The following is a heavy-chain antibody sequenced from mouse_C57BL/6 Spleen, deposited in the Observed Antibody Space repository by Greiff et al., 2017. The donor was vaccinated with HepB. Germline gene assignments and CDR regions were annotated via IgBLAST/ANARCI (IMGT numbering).Heavy chain of an antibody. CDR2: IRSKSNNYAT. CDR1: GFSFNTYA. D-gene: IGHD2-3*01. J-gene: IGHJ2*01. Sequence: EVKVVESGGGLVQPKGSLKLSCAASGFSFNTYAMNWVRQAPGKGLEWVARIRSKSNNYATYYADSVKDRFTISRDDSESMLYLQMNNLKTEDTAMYYCVRSDGPFFDYWGQGTTLTVSS. V-gene: IGHV10-1*01. CDR3: VRSDGPFFDY.